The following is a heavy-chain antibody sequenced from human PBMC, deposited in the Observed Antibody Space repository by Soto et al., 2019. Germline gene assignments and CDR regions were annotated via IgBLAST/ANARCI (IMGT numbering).Heavy chain of an antibody. Sequence: PSETLSLTCTVSGGSISSYYWSWIRQPPGKGLEWIGYIYYSGSTNYNPSLKSRVTISVDTSKNQFSLKLSSVTAADTAVYYCARLSTIFGVVTSIFDYWGQGTLVTVSS. CDR3: ARLSTIFGVVTSIFDY. CDR1: GGSISSYY. V-gene: IGHV4-59*08. CDR2: IYYSGST. D-gene: IGHD3-3*01. J-gene: IGHJ4*02.